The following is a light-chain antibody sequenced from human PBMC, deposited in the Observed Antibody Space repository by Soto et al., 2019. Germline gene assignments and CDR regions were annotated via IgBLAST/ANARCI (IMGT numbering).Light chain of an antibody. CDR1: QGISSY. CDR3: QQLNSYPYT. Sequence: DIQLTQSPSFLSASVRDRVTITCRASQGISSYLAWYQQEPGKAPKLLIYGASTLQSGVPSRFSGSGSGTEFTLTISSLQPEDFATYYCQQLNSYPYTFGQGTKLEIK. CDR2: GAS. V-gene: IGKV1-9*01. J-gene: IGKJ2*01.